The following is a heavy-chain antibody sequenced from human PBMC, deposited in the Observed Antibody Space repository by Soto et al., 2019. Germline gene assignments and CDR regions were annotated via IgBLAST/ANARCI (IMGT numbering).Heavy chain of an antibody. CDR3: ARLGSSGGYQGSYFDY. V-gene: IGHV4-39*01. D-gene: IGHD6-19*01. CDR2: ILYSGST. Sequence: QLQLQESGPGLVKPSETLSLTCIVSGGSITRNNHYWGWIRQSPGKGLEWIGSILYSGSTNYNPSLKSRVTLSVETSKNQFSLKMSSVTAADTALYYCARLGSSGGYQGSYFDYWGQGPLVTVSS. CDR1: GGSITRNNHY. J-gene: IGHJ4*02.